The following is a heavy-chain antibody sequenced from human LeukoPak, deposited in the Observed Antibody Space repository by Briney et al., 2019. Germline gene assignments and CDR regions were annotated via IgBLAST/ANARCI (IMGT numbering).Heavy chain of an antibody. Sequence: GGSLRLSCAASGFTFSTYGMNWVRQAPGKGLEWVSYISSSGTNIYYADSVEGRFTISRGNAKNSLYLQMNSLRAEDTAVYYCARDVCSSTNCYPSYWGQGTLVAVSS. V-gene: IGHV3-48*04. CDR1: GFTFSTYG. CDR3: ARDVCSSTNCYPSY. J-gene: IGHJ4*02. D-gene: IGHD2-2*01. CDR2: ISSSGTNI.